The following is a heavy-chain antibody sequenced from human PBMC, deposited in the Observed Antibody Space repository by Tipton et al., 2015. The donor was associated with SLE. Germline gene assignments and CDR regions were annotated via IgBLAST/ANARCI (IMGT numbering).Heavy chain of an antibody. Sequence: SLRLSCSASGFPFSTYAMSWVRQAPGQGLVWVAGLTASSDETYYADSVKGRFTISRDNSKSTLHLQMNGLRAEDTAVYYCTRGQWAFDLWGQGTMVTVSS. CDR1: GFPFSTYA. D-gene: IGHD6-19*01. CDR2: LTASSDET. CDR3: TRGQWAFDL. J-gene: IGHJ3*01. V-gene: IGHV3-23*01.